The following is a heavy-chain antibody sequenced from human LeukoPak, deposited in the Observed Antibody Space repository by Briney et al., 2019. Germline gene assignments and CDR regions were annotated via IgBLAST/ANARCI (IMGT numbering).Heavy chain of an antibody. CDR2: INPNSGGT. J-gene: IGHJ4*02. D-gene: IGHD6-13*01. V-gene: IGHV1-2*02. CDR3: ARVDFYSSSSLIDY. Sequence: GASVKVSCKASGYTFTGYYMHWVRQAPGQGLEWMGWINPNSGGTNYAQKFQGRVTMTRDTSISTAYMELSRLRSEDTAVYYCARVDFYSSSSLIDYWGQGTLVTVSS. CDR1: GYTFTGYY.